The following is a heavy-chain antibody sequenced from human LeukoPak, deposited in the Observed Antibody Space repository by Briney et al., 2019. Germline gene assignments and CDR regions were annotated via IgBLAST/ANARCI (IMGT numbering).Heavy chain of an antibody. CDR2: IYHSGNT. V-gene: IGHV4-4*02. Sequence: PSETLSLTCAVSGGSISSSNWWSWVRQPPGKGLEWIGEIYHSGNTNYNPSLDGRVSISRDTSKNFFSLRLRSVTAADTAVYFCARGRVSSSTWYSTYYYFFYMDFWGKGTTVTVSS. CDR1: GGSISSSNW. D-gene: IGHD4-11*01. CDR3: ARGRVSSSTWYSTYYYFFYMDF. J-gene: IGHJ6*03.